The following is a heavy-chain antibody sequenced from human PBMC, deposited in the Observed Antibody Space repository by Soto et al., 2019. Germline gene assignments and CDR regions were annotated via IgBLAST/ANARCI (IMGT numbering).Heavy chain of an antibody. J-gene: IGHJ5*02. D-gene: IGHD6-13*01. CDR1: GDSVSSNSAA. V-gene: IGHV6-1*01. Sequence: SQTLSLTCAISGDSVSSNSAAWNWIRQSPSRGLEWLGRTYYRSKWHNDYAVSVKSRITINPDTSKNQFSLQLNSVTPEDTAVYYCAREGDSSNPTENWFDPWGQGTLVTVSS. CDR2: TYYRSKWHN. CDR3: AREGDSSNPTENWFDP.